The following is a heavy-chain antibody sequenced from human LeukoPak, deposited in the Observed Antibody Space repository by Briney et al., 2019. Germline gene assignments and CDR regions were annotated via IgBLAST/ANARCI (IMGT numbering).Heavy chain of an antibody. Sequence: HGESLKISGQGSGSTFTTYWIAWGRQLPGRGLGWMGIISPDDSEIRYSPSFRGQVTISADKSTSTAYLQWSRLQASDTAIYYCARHEGSGGYYSYWGQGTLVTVSS. CDR3: ARHEGSGGYYSY. J-gene: IGHJ4*02. D-gene: IGHD1-26*01. CDR1: GSTFTTYW. CDR2: ISPDDSEI. V-gene: IGHV5-51*01.